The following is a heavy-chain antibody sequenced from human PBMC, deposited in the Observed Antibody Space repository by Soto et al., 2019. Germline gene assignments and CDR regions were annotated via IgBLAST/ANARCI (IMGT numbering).Heavy chain of an antibody. Sequence: QVQLQESGPGLVKPSQTLSLTCNVSGGSVDSGGYYWNWIRQHPGKGLEWIGNIYYSGSTSYNPSLKSRVTISIDTSKNQFSLKLTSVTAADTAVYYCARDGDCSGGDSYLGYGLDVWGQGTTVTASS. V-gene: IGHV4-31*03. J-gene: IGHJ6*02. D-gene: IGHD2-15*01. CDR3: ARDGDCSGGDSYLGYGLDV. CDR1: GGSVDSGGYY. CDR2: IYYSGST.